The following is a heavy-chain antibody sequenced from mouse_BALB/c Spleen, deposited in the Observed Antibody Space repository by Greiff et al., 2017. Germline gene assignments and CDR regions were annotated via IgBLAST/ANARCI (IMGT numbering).Heavy chain of an antibody. V-gene: IGHV1S41*01. CDR1: GYTFTSYW. CDR3: ARWSGHYVWYFGV. CDR2: IAPGSGSP. J-gene: IGHJ1*01. Sequence: DLVKPGASVKLSCKASGYTFTSYWINWIKQRPGQGLEWIGRIAPGSGSPYYNEMFKGKATLTVDTSSSTAYIQLSSLSSEDSAVYFCARWSGHYVWYFGVGGAGTAVTVSS. D-gene: IGHD2-1*01.